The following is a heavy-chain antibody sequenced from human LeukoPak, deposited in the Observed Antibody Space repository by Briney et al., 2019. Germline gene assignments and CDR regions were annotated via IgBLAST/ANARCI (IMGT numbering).Heavy chain of an antibody. CDR2: ISYDGSNK. CDR1: GFTFSNYA. Sequence: GGSLRLSCAASGFTFSNYAMSWVRQAPGKGLEWVAVISYDGSNKYYADSVKGRFTISRDNSKNTLYLQMNSLRAEDTAVYYCARDFHYYDSSGLTDYWGQGTLVTVSS. CDR3: ARDFHYYDSSGLTDY. D-gene: IGHD3-22*01. J-gene: IGHJ4*02. V-gene: IGHV3-30-3*01.